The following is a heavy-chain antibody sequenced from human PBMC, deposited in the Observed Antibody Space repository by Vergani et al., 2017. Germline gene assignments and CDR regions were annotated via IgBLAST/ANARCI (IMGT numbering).Heavy chain of an antibody. CDR3: AIDLQGATDAFDI. CDR1: RFTFSNYA. CDR2: ISYDGRNK. Sequence: QVQLVESGGGVVQSGRSLRLSCAASRFTFSNYAMHWVRQAPGKGLEWVAVISYDGRNKYYADSVKGRFTISRDNSKNTLYLQMNSLRAEDTAVYYCAIDLQGATDAFDIWGQGTMVTVSS. V-gene: IGHV3-30*04. D-gene: IGHD1-26*01. J-gene: IGHJ3*02.